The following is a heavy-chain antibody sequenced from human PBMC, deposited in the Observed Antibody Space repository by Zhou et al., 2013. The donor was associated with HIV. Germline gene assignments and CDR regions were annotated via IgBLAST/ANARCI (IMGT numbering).Heavy chain of an antibody. CDR2: LNPKSGIV. V-gene: IGHV1-46*01. CDR3: ARESNASGKGRSVDF. Sequence: QVQLVQSESDVKKPGASAKVSCKTSGYTFTNYYVYWLRQAPGQGLEVMGILNPKSGIVNYVERFQAKVIMTRDTSTSTVYLWLSSLTSDDTATYYCARESNASGKGRSVDFWGQGTRLIVSS. CDR1: GYTFTNYY. J-gene: IGHJ4*02. D-gene: IGHD3-10*01.